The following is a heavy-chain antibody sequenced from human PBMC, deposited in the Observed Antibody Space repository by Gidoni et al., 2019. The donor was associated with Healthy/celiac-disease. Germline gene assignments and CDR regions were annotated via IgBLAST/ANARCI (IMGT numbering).Heavy chain of an antibody. Sequence: QVQLQESGPGLVKPSETLSLTCTVSGGSISSYYWSWIRQPPGKGLEWIGYIYYSGSTNYNPSLKSRVTISVDTSKNQFSLKLSSVTAADTAVYYCARGYGSGSYFLFDYWGQGTLVTVSS. V-gene: IGHV4-59*01. CDR1: GGSISSYY. J-gene: IGHJ4*02. CDR2: IYYSGST. D-gene: IGHD3-10*01. CDR3: ARGYGSGSYFLFDY.